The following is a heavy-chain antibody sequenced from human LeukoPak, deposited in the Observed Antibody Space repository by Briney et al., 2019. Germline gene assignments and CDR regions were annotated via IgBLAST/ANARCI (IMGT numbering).Heavy chain of an antibody. D-gene: IGHD2-15*01. CDR3: ARQGSAYYFDF. V-gene: IGHV4-59*01. CDR2: IYYSGST. J-gene: IGHJ4*02. CDR1: GGSISTYY. Sequence: PSETLSLTCTVSGGSISTYYWSWIRQPPGKGLEWIGYIYYSGSTNYNPSLKSRVAISGDTSKNQFSLKLSSVTAADTAVYYCARQGSAYYFDFWGQGLLVTVSS.